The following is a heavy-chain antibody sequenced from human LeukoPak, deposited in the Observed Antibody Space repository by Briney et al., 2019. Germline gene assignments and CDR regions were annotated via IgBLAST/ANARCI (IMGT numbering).Heavy chain of an antibody. Sequence: PGGSLRLSCAASGFTFSSYAMSWVRQAPGEGLEWVSAISGSGGSTYYADSVKGRFTISRDNSKDTLYLQMNSLRAEDTAVYYCAKDPRIVVVTQYFDYWGQGTLVTVSS. J-gene: IGHJ4*02. CDR2: ISGSGGST. D-gene: IGHD3-22*01. CDR3: AKDPRIVVVTQYFDY. V-gene: IGHV3-23*01. CDR1: GFTFSSYA.